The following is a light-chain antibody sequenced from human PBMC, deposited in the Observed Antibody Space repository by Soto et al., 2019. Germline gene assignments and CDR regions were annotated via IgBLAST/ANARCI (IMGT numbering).Light chain of an antibody. CDR1: ISDVGAYNY. CDR2: EVS. CDR3: NSRASGTTYV. J-gene: IGLJ1*01. Sequence: QSVLTQPSSVSGSPGQSITISCIGTISDVGAYNYVSWYQQLPGKAPKLMIYEVSNRPSGISNRFSGSKSGNTASLTISGLQTEDEADYYCNSRASGTTYVFGTGTKVTVL. V-gene: IGLV2-14*01.